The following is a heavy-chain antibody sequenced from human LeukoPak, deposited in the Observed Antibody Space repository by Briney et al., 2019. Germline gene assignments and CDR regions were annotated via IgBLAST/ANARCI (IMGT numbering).Heavy chain of an antibody. V-gene: IGHV1-69*01. Sequence: RASVKVSCKASGGTFSSYAISWVRQAPGQGLEWMGGIIPIFGTANYAQKFQGGVTITADESTSTAYMELSSLRSEDTAVYYCARLRKENWFDPWGQGTLVTVSS. CDR1: GGTFSSYA. J-gene: IGHJ5*02. CDR2: IIPIFGTA. CDR3: ARLRKENWFDP.